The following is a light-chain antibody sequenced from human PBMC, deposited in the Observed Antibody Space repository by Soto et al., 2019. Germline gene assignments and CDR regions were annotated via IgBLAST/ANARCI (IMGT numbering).Light chain of an antibody. CDR3: SSYTNTGTLYV. CDR2: EVT. Sequence: QSALTQPPSASGSPGQSVTISCTGTSSDVGGYNYVSWYQQHPGKAPKLLIYEVTNRPSGVSNRFSGSKSGNAASLTISGLQAEDEADYYCSSYTNTGTLYVFGTGTKLTVL. V-gene: IGLV2-14*01. J-gene: IGLJ1*01. CDR1: SSDVGGYNY.